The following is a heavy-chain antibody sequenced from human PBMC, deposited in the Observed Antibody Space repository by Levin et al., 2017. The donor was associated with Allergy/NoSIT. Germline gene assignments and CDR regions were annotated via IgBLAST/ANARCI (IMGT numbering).Heavy chain of an antibody. D-gene: IGHD3-10*01. Sequence: PVASVKVSCAASGFIFRNYNMNWVRLAPGKGLEWVSFISSSGSNIYYASSVRGRFTISRDNAKNSLYLQMNSLRDEDTAVYYCAKEGRSGSYSDYWGQGALVTVSS. CDR2: ISSSGSNI. CDR1: GFIFRNYN. V-gene: IGHV3-48*02. CDR3: AKEGRSGSYSDY. J-gene: IGHJ4*02.